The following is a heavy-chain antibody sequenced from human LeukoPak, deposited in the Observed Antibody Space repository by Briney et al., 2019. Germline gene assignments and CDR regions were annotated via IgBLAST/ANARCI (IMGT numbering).Heavy chain of an antibody. D-gene: IGHD6-13*01. CDR2: IYHSGST. J-gene: IGHJ5*02. CDR1: GGSISSSNW. CDR3: ASKAAAGRDWFDP. Sequence: ETLSLTCAVSGGSISSSNWWSWVRQPPGKGLEWIGEIYHSGSTNYNPSLKSRVTISVDKSKNQFSLKLSSVTAADTAVYYCASKAAAGRDWFDPWGQGTLVTVSS. V-gene: IGHV4-4*02.